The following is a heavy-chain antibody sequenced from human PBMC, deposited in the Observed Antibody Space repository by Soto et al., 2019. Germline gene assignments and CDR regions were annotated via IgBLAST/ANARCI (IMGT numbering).Heavy chain of an antibody. CDR1: GYSFTSYW. V-gene: IGHV5-10-1*01. Sequence: PGESLKISCTGSGYSFTSYWISWVRQMPGKGLEWMGRIDPSDSYTNYSPSFQGHVTISADKSISTAYLQWSSLKASDTAMYYCASSPPRRITMVRGVIYYGMDVWGQGTTVTVSS. D-gene: IGHD3-10*01. CDR3: ASSPPRRITMVRGVIYYGMDV. J-gene: IGHJ6*02. CDR2: IDPSDSYT.